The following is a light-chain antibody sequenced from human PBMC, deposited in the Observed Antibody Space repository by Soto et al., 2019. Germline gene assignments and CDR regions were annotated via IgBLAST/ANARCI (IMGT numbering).Light chain of an antibody. Sequence: EIMMTQSPATQSVSPGERATLSCRASQSISANIAWYQQKPGQAPRLLIYAASVRASGIPARFSGTGFGREFTLSISSLQSEDSAVYYCQQYNSWTLISFGQGTRLEIK. CDR1: QSISAN. CDR2: AAS. V-gene: IGKV3-15*01. J-gene: IGKJ5*01. CDR3: QQYNSWTLIS.